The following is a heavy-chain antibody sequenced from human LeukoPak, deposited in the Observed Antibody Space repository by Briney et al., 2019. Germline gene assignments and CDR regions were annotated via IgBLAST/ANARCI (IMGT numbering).Heavy chain of an antibody. CDR3: ARVRGIQFYDY. CDR1: GGSISSSSYY. Sequence: SETLSLTCTVSGGSISSSSYYWGWIRQPPGKGLEWIGSIYYSGSTYYNPSLKSRVTISVDTSKNQFSLKLSSVTAADTAVYYCARVRGIQFYDYWGQGTLVTVSS. J-gene: IGHJ4*02. V-gene: IGHV4-39*07. CDR2: IYYSGST. D-gene: IGHD3-10*01.